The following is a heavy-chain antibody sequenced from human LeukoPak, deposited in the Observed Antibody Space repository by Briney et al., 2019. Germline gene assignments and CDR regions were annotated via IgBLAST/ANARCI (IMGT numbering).Heavy chain of an antibody. CDR2: IYYSGST. Sequence: SETLSLTCTVSGGSISSSSYYWGWICQPPGKGLEWIGSIYYSGSTYYNPSLKGRVTISVDTSKNQFSLKLSSVTAADTAVYYCARDFTMIGTWDYWGQGTLVTVSS. CDR3: ARDFTMIGTWDY. D-gene: IGHD3-22*01. V-gene: IGHV4-39*07. CDR1: GGSISSSSYY. J-gene: IGHJ4*02.